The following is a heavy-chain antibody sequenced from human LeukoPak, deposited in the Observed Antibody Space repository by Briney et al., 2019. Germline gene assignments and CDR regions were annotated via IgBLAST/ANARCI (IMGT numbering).Heavy chain of an antibody. Sequence: SETLSLTCAVYGGSFSGYYWAWIRQPPGPGKGLEWIGNIYHTGSTYHNPSLKSRVTLSVDTSKNQFSLKLSSVTAADTAVYYCARRRDGYNVDYWGQGTLVTVSS. D-gene: IGHD5-24*01. CDR2: IYHTGST. CDR1: GGSFSGYY. CDR3: ARRRDGYNVDY. J-gene: IGHJ4*02. V-gene: IGHV4-34*01.